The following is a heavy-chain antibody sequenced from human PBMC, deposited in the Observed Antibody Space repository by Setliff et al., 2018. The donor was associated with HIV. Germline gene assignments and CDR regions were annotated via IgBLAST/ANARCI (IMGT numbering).Heavy chain of an antibody. CDR2: IVPLFDIT. Sequence: SVKVSCKASGGTFGSYAISWVRQAPGKGLEWMGGIVPLFDITKYSQRFQGRVKITADESTRNAYMELSSLRSDDTAVYYCARGPTLIREDYFYYMAVWGQGTTVTVSS. J-gene: IGHJ6*03. V-gene: IGHV1-69*13. CDR3: ARGPTLIREDYFYYMAV. D-gene: IGHD1-26*01. CDR1: GGTFGSYA.